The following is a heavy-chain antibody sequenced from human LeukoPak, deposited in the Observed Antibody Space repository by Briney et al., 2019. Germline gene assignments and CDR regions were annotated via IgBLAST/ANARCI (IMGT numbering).Heavy chain of an antibody. CDR3: ARRVVVPAATNWFDP. Sequence: RGESLKISCKGSGYSFTSYWIGWVRQTPGKGLEWMGIIYPGDSDTRYSPSFQGQVTISADKSISTAYLQWSSLKASDTAMYYCARRVVVPAATNWFDPWGQGTLVTVSS. CDR2: IYPGDSDT. J-gene: IGHJ5*02. D-gene: IGHD2-2*01. V-gene: IGHV5-51*01. CDR1: GYSFTSYW.